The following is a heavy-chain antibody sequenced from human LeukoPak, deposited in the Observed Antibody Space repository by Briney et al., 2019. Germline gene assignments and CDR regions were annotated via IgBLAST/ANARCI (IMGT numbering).Heavy chain of an antibody. J-gene: IGHJ3*02. V-gene: IGHV4-61*01. D-gene: IGHD3-22*01. Sequence: PSETLSLTCTVSGGSISSGSYYWSWIRQPPGKGLEWIGHISYSGSTNYIPSLKSRVTIPADTSKNLFSLKLTSVTAADTAVYYCARDLDSSGYPDAFDIWGQGTMVTVSS. CDR3: ARDLDSSGYPDAFDI. CDR2: ISYSGST. CDR1: GGSISSGSYY.